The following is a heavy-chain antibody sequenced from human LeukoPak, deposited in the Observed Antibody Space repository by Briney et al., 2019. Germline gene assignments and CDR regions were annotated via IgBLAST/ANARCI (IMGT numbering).Heavy chain of an antibody. V-gene: IGHV3-30*04. CDR1: GFTSRNYA. Sequence: GGSLRLSCAASGFTSRNYAIHWVRQAPGKGLEWVAVISYDGTNKYYADSVKGRFTISRDNSKNTLYLQMNSLRAEDTAMYYCARAFSGWFGDFDYWGQGTLVTVSS. J-gene: IGHJ4*02. D-gene: IGHD6-19*01. CDR3: ARAFSGWFGDFDY. CDR2: ISYDGTNK.